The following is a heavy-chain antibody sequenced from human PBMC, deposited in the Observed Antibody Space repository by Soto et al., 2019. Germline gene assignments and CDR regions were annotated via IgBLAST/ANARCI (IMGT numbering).Heavy chain of an antibody. Sequence: EVQLLESGGGLVQPGGSLRRSCVASGFPFSHYGLYWVRQAPGRGPEWVSAIARGWSNKYYVDSAKGRFTITRDDSKDTQYLQMTSLRAEDTGGYYCAKVGVRIVTGCVYYWGQGTLVTVS. J-gene: IGHJ4*02. CDR3: AKVGVRIVTGCVYY. CDR2: IARGWSNK. V-gene: IGHV3-23*01. D-gene: IGHD3-22*01. CDR1: GFPFSHYG.